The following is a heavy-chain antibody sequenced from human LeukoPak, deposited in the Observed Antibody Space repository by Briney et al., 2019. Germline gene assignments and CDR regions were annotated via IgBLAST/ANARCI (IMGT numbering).Heavy chain of an antibody. J-gene: IGHJ6*03. CDR1: GFNFSSYG. Sequence: GGSLRLSRGAAGFNFSSYGMHWGRQAPGKGLGWVGFIRYDGSNKYYADSVKGRFTISRDNSKNTLYLQMNSLRAEDTAVYYCAKRAFKGATRVYYYMDVWGKGTTVTVSS. CDR2: IRYDGSNK. D-gene: IGHD4-11*01. V-gene: IGHV3-30*02. CDR3: AKRAFKGATRVYYYMDV.